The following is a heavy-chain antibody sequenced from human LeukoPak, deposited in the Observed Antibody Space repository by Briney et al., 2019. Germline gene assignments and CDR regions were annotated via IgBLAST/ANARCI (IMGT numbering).Heavy chain of an antibody. V-gene: IGHV1-18*01. Sequence: GASVRVSCKTSGYTFTSYSISWVRQAPGQGLEWMGWISAYNRNANYAQRFQGRVTMTTETSTTTAYMEVRSLTPDDTAVYYCARDFPPNYTDNYGKRNFDYWGQGTLVTVSS. CDR1: GYTFTSYS. CDR3: ARDFPPNYTDNYGKRNFDY. D-gene: IGHD1-7*01. CDR2: ISAYNRNA. J-gene: IGHJ4*02.